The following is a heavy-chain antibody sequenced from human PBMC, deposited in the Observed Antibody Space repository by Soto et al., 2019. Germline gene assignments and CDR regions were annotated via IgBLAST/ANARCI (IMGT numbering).Heavy chain of an antibody. Sequence: QVQLVQSGAEVKKPGASVKVSCKASGYTFTGYYMHWVRQAPGQGLEWMGWINPNSGGTNYAQKFQGWVTMTSDTSIRTAYRGLSRLVSDDTAVYYCARQMGATHCGSDAFDIWGVGTMVTVSS. CDR1: GYTFTGYY. V-gene: IGHV1-2*04. J-gene: IGHJ3*02. CDR2: INPNSGGT. D-gene: IGHD1-26*01. CDR3: ARQMGATHCGSDAFDI.